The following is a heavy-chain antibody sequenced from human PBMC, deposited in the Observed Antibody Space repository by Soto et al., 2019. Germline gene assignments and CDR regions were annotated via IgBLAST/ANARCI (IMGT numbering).Heavy chain of an antibody. D-gene: IGHD5-12*01. Sequence: GGSLRLSCAASGFTFSDYYMSWIRQAPGKGLEWVSYISSSGSAIYYADSVKGRFTISRDNAKNSLYLQMNSLRAEDTAVYYYARDSGYDSEYYFDYWGQGTLVTVSS. J-gene: IGHJ4*02. CDR1: GFTFSDYY. V-gene: IGHV3-11*01. CDR2: ISSSGSAI. CDR3: ARDSGYDSEYYFDY.